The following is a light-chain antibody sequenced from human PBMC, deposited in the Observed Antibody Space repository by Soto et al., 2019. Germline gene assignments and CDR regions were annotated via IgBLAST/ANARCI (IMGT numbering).Light chain of an antibody. Sequence: EIVLTQSPGTLSLSPGERATLSCRASQSVSSSYLAWYQQKPGQAPRLLIYGASSRATGIPDRFSGSGSGTAFTLTISRLEPEDFAVYYCQQYGSSRRLTFGGGTKVEIK. CDR2: GAS. V-gene: IGKV3-20*01. CDR3: QQYGSSRRLT. J-gene: IGKJ4*01. CDR1: QSVSSSY.